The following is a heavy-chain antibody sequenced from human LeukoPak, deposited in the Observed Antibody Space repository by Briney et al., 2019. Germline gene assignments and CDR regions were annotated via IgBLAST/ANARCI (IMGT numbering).Heavy chain of an antibody. V-gene: IGHV1-18*01. Sequence: ASVKVSCKASGYTFTSYTISWVRQAPGQGLEWMGWISAYNGNTNYAQKFQGRVTMTRDTSISTAYMELSRLRSDDTAVYYCARASYYYDSSGYPGYYFDYWGQGTLVTVSS. CDR3: ARASYYYDSSGYPGYYFDY. CDR1: GYTFTSYT. J-gene: IGHJ4*02. CDR2: ISAYNGNT. D-gene: IGHD3-22*01.